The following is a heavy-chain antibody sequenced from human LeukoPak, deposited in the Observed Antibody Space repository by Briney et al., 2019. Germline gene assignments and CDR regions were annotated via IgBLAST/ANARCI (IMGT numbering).Heavy chain of an antibody. V-gene: IGHV3-15*01. CDR2: IKSKTDGGTA. CDR1: GFTFSSAW. Sequence: GGSLRLSCAASGFTFSSAWMSWVRQAPGKGLEWVCRIKSKTDGGTADYAAPVKDRIIISRDDSKNTLYLQMNSLKNEDTAVYYCTTGTYWGQGTLVTVSS. J-gene: IGHJ4*02. CDR3: TTGTY.